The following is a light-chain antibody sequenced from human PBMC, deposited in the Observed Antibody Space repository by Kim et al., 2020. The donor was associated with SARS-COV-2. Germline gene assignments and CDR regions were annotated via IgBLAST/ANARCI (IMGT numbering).Light chain of an antibody. CDR3: QQYYSGPRT. CDR1: QSVLYSSDNKNY. J-gene: IGKJ1*01. Sequence: DIVMTQSPDSLAVSLGERAAINCKSSQSVLYSSDNKNYLAWYQQKPGQPPKLLIYWATTRESGVPARFSGSGSGTDFTLTISSLQAEDVAVYYCQQYYSGPRTFGQGTKVEIK. CDR2: WAT. V-gene: IGKV4-1*01.